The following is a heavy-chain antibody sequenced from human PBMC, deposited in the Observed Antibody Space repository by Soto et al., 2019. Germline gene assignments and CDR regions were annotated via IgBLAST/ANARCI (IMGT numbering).Heavy chain of an antibody. J-gene: IGHJ6*02. CDR1: GFTFSSYW. V-gene: IGHV3-7*01. CDR2: IRQDGSEK. Sequence: EVHLVESGGGLVQPGGSLRVSCAASGFTFSSYWMSWVRQAPGKGLEWVANIRQDGSEKYYVDSVKGRFAISRDNAKNSVYLQMNSLRAEDTAVYYCARPYDFWTGLGMDVWGQGTTVTVSS. D-gene: IGHD3-3*01. CDR3: ARPYDFWTGLGMDV.